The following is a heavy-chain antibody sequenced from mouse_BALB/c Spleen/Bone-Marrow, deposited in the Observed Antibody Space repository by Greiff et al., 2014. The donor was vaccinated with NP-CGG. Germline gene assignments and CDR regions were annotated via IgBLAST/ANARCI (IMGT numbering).Heavy chain of an antibody. J-gene: IGHJ2*01. V-gene: IGHV7-3*02. Sequence: EVMLVESGGGLVQPGGSLRLSCTTSGFTFTDYFMTWVRQPPGKALEWLGFIRNKPNGYTTEYNPSVKGRFTISRDNSQGILYLQMNTLRAEESAIYYCARDYSGYFDFWGQGTTLTVSS. CDR3: ARDYSGYFDF. CDR2: IRNKPNGYTT. CDR1: GFTFTDYF. D-gene: IGHD5-1*01.